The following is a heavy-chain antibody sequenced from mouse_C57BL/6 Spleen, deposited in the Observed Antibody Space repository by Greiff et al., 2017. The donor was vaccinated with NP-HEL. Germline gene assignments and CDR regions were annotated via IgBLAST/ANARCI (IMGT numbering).Heavy chain of an antibody. CDR1: GYAFTNYL. V-gene: IGHV1-54*01. Sequence: QVQLQQSGAELVRPGTSVKVSCKASGYAFTNYLIEWVKQRPGQGLEWIGVINPGSGGTNYNEKFKGKATLTADKSSSTAYMQLSSLTSEDSAVYFCARSFPGPDAMDYWGQGTSVTVSS. CDR3: ARSFPGPDAMDY. CDR2: INPGSGGT. J-gene: IGHJ4*01.